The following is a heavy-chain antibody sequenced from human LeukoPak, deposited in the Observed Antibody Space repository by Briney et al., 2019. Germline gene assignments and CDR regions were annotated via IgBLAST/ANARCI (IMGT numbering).Heavy chain of an antibody. CDR1: GLTFSSYA. CDR2: ISGSTGDT. J-gene: IGHJ4*02. D-gene: IGHD6-19*01. V-gene: IGHV3-23*01. CDR3: ARGGYSSGWAFDY. Sequence: GGSLRLSCAASGLTFSSYAMSWVRQAPGKGLEWVSTISGSTGDTFYADSVKGRFTISRDNSKNTLYLQMNSLRAEDTAVYYCARGGYSSGWAFDYWGQGTLVTVSS.